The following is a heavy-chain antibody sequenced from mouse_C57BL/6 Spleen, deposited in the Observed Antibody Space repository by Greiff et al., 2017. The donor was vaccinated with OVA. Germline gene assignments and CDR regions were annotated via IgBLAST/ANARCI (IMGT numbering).Heavy chain of an antibody. CDR1: GYTFTSYW. CDR3: ERRAYYYGSSLFDY. CDR2: IDPSDSYT. J-gene: IGHJ2*01. V-gene: IGHV1-50*01. Sequence: QVQLQQPGAELVKPGASVKLSCKASGYTFTSYWMQWVQQRPGQGLEWIGEIDPSDSYTNYNQKFKGKATLTVDTSSSTAYLQLSSLTSEDSAVDNCERRAYYYGSSLFDYWGQGTTLTVSS. D-gene: IGHD1-1*01.